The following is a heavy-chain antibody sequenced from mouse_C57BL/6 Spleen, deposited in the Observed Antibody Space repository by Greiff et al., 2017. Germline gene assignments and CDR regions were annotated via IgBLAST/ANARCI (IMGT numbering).Heavy chain of an antibody. D-gene: IGHD2-4*01. V-gene: IGHV1-7*01. Sequence: VQLQQSGAELAKPGASVKLSCKASGYTFTSSWMHWVKQRPGQGLEWIGYINPSSGYTKYNQKCKNKATLTADKSSSTAYMQRSSLTYEDSAVYYCARAYDYGLAWFAYWGQGTLVTVSA. CDR2: INPSSGYT. J-gene: IGHJ3*01. CDR3: ARAYDYGLAWFAY. CDR1: GYTFTSSW.